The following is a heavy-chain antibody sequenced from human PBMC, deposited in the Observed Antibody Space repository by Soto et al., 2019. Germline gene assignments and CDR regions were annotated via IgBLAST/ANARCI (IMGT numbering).Heavy chain of an antibody. J-gene: IGHJ4*02. D-gene: IGHD6-19*01. V-gene: IGHV1-69*13. CDR2: IIPIFGTA. Sequence: ASVKVSFKASGGTFSSYAISWVRQAPGQGLEWMGGIIPIFGTANYAQKFQGRVTITADESTSTAYMELSSLRSEDTAVYYCARDLGIAVADTGYFDYWGQGTLVTVSS. CDR3: ARDLGIAVADTGYFDY. CDR1: GGTFSSYA.